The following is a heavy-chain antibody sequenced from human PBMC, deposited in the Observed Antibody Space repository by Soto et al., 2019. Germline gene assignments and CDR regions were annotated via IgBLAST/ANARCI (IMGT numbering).Heavy chain of an antibody. J-gene: IGHJ6*02. V-gene: IGHV3-48*02. CDR1: GFTFSSYS. CDR2: ISSSSSTI. D-gene: IGHD6-13*01. Sequence: ESGGGLVQPGGSLRLSCAASGFTFSSYSMNWVRQAPGKGLEWVSYISSSSSTIYYADSVKGRFTISRDNAKNSLYLQMNSLRDEDTAVYYCARGGYSSSWYLDYYYYGMDVWGQGTTVTVSS. CDR3: ARGGYSSSWYLDYYYYGMDV.